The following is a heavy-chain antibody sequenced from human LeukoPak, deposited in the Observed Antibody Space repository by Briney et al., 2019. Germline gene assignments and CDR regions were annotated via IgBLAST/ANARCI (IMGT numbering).Heavy chain of an antibody. D-gene: IGHD5-12*01. V-gene: IGHV3-7*03. CDR3: AREGDSGYDSFFDY. J-gene: IGHJ4*02. Sequence: GGSLRLSCAASGFTFSSYWMSWVRQAPGKGLEWVANIKQDGSEKYYVDSVKGRFTISRGNAKNSLYLQMNSLRAEDTAVYYCAREGDSGYDSFFDYWGQGTLVTVSS. CDR1: GFTFSSYW. CDR2: IKQDGSEK.